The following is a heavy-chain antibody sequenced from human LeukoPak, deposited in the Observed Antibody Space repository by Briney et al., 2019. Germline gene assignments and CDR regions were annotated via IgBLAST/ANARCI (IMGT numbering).Heavy chain of an antibody. D-gene: IGHD6-13*01. CDR3: ARAPYSSTWYLEYFDF. V-gene: IGHV4-59*01. CDR1: GGSMSSYY. J-gene: IGHJ4*02. Sequence: SETLSLTCTVSGGSMSSYYWTWIRQPPGKGLEWVGYIYYSGTTKYNPSLKSRVTISLDTFKNQFSLELSSVTAADTAVYYCARAPYSSTWYLEYFDFWGEGTLVTVSS. CDR2: IYYSGTT.